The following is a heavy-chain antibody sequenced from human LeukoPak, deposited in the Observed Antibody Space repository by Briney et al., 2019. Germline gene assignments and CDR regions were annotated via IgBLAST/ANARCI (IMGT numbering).Heavy chain of an antibody. CDR1: GFTFSSYG. D-gene: IGHD2-2*01. CDR2: ISYDGSNK. CDR3: AKDRCSSTSCYRLY. V-gene: IGHV3-30*18. J-gene: IGHJ4*02. Sequence: PGRSLRLSCAASGFTFSSYGMHWVRQAPGKGLEWVAVISYDGSNKYYADSVKGRFTISRDNSKNTLYLQMNSLRAEDTAVYYCAKDRCSSTSCYRLYWGQGTLVTVSS.